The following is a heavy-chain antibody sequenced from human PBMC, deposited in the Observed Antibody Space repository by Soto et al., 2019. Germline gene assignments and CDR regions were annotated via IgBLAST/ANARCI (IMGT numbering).Heavy chain of an antibody. Sequence: SETLSLTCTVSGGSVSSGSYYWSWIRQPPGKGLEWIGYIYYSGSTNYNPSLKSRVTISVDTSKNQFSLKLTSVTAADTAMYYCARQPYDSTGYYYGAWGQGTLVTVSS. D-gene: IGHD3-22*01. CDR1: GGSVSSGSYY. CDR2: IYYSGST. V-gene: IGHV4-61*01. J-gene: IGHJ5*02. CDR3: ARQPYDSTGYYYGA.